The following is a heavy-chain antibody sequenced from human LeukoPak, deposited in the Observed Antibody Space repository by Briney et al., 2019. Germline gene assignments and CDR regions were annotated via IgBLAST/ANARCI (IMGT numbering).Heavy chain of an antibody. V-gene: IGHV1-2*02. D-gene: IGHD3-10*01. J-gene: IGHJ4*02. CDR1: GYTFTSNY. CDR3: ARGRAMVRGVITGSYYFDY. CDR2: INPNSGGT. Sequence: ASVKVSCKAFGYTFTSNYMHWVRQAPGQGLEWMGWINPNSGGTNYAQKFQGRVTMTRDTSISTAYMELSRLRSDDTAVYYCARGRAMVRGVITGSYYFDYWGQGTLVTVSS.